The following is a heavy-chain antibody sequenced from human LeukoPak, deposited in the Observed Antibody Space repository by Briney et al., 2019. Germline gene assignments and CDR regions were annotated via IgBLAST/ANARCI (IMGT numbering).Heavy chain of an antibody. D-gene: IGHD3-10*01. J-gene: IGHJ6*02. CDR2: ISGSGTTI. Sequence: GGSLRLSCAASGFTFGSYAMSWVRQARGKGLEWISFISGSGTTIYYADSVKGRFTISRDNAKNSLYLQMSSLRAEDTAVYYCARDMYYGSGTPIQYGMDVWGQGTTVTVSS. V-gene: IGHV3-48*04. CDR1: GFTFGSYA. CDR3: ARDMYYGSGTPIQYGMDV.